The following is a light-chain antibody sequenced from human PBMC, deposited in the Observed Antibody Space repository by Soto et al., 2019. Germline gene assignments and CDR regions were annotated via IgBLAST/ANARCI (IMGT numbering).Light chain of an antibody. CDR3: QSYDSSLSGYV. J-gene: IGLJ1*01. V-gene: IGLV1-40*01. CDR1: SSNIGAGYD. CDR2: GNS. Sequence: QSVLTQPPSVSGAPGQRVTISCTRSSSNIGAGYDVHWYQQLPGTAPKLLIYGNSNRPSGVPDRFSGSKSGTSASLAITGLQAEDQADYYCQSYDSSLSGYVFGTGTKVTV.